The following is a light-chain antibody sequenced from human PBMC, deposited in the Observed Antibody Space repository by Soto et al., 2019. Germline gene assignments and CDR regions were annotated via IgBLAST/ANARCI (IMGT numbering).Light chain of an antibody. J-gene: IGKJ5*01. V-gene: IGKV3-15*01. Sequence: EIVLTQSPGTLSLSPGERATLSFRASQSVRSNLAWYQQKPGQAPRLLIYGASTRATGIPARFSGSGSGTEFTLTISSLQSEDFAVYYCQQFHNWPPITFGQGTRLEIK. CDR1: QSVRSN. CDR2: GAS. CDR3: QQFHNWPPIT.